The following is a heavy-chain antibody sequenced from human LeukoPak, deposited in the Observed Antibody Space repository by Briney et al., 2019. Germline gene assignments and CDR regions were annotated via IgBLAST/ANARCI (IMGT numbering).Heavy chain of an antibody. Sequence: ASVKVSCKASGYTFTSYGISWVRQAPGQGLEWMGWISAYNGNTNYAQKLQGRVTMTTDTSTSTAYMELRSLRSDDTAVNYCASSIRGYSSMTPEYYFDYWGQGTLVTVSS. V-gene: IGHV1-18*01. CDR2: ISAYNGNT. CDR3: ASSIRGYSSMTPEYYFDY. D-gene: IGHD5-18*01. CDR1: GYTFTSYG. J-gene: IGHJ4*02.